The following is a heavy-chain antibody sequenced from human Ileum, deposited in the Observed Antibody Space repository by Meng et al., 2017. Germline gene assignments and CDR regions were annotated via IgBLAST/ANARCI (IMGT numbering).Heavy chain of an antibody. D-gene: IGHD2-2*01. CDR2: ITYTGNS. V-gene: IGHV4-39*01. CDR1: VGSVTSSSYD. CDR3: AGQPTSSGAGYSWFDP. J-gene: IGHJ5*02. Sequence: QLQLQESGPGLVKPTETPSLTSLAPVGSVTSSSYDWAWIRLPPGKGLEWIGGITYTGNSYTTPSLKTRLTTSLDTSKNQFSLRLNSLTAADTAVYYCAGQPTSSGAGYSWFDPWGQGILVTVSS.